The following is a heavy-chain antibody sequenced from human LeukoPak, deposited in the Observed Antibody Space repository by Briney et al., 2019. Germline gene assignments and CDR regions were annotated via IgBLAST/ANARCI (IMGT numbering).Heavy chain of an antibody. CDR3: ARGVTLYYYFDL. J-gene: IGHJ2*01. Sequence: SETLSLTCAVYGGSLSGYYWSWFRQPPGKGLEWIGEMHYTGATNYSPSLKSRVTISAGTSKNQFSLEVNSVTAADTAVYYRARGVTLYYYFDLWGRGTLVTVSS. D-gene: IGHD4-23*01. CDR2: MHYTGAT. V-gene: IGHV4-34*01. CDR1: GGSLSGYY.